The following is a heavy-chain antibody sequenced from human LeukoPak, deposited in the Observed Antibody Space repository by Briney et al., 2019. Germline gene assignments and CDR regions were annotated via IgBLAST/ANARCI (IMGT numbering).Heavy chain of an antibody. V-gene: IGHV3-48*01. Sequence: GGSLRLSCAASGFTFSSYSMNWVRQAPGKGLEWVSYISSSSSTIYYADSVKGRFTISRDNAKNSLYLQMNSLRAEDTAVYYCARDGYGRYCSSTSCSNYYYMDVWGKGTTVTVSS. CDR2: ISSSSSTI. CDR3: ARDGYGRYCSSTSCSNYYYMDV. D-gene: IGHD2-2*01. CDR1: GFTFSSYS. J-gene: IGHJ6*03.